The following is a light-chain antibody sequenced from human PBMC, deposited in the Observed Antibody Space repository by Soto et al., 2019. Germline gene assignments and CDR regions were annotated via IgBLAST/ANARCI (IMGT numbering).Light chain of an antibody. Sequence: QSALTQPASVSGSPGQSITISCTGTSSDIGGYNYVSWYQQHPGEAPKLMIYEVSDRPSGVSNRFSGSKSGNTASLTISGLQAEDEADYYCGSYTSSSTWVFGGGTKLTVL. CDR3: GSYTSSSTWV. CDR2: EVS. V-gene: IGLV2-14*01. J-gene: IGLJ3*02. CDR1: SSDIGGYNY.